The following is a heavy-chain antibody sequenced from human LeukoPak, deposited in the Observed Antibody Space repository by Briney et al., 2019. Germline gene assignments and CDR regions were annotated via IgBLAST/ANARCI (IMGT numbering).Heavy chain of an antibody. J-gene: IGHJ6*04. V-gene: IGHV3-33*08. Sequence: GGSLRLSCVASGFTFSSYAMHWVRQAPGKGLEWVAAIWYDGSNKYYADSVKGRFTISRDNSKNTLYLQMNSLRAEDTAVYYCARWGFGGVIVPFSMDVWGKGTTVTVSS. D-gene: IGHD3-16*02. CDR1: GFTFSSYA. CDR3: ARWGFGGVIVPFSMDV. CDR2: IWYDGSNK.